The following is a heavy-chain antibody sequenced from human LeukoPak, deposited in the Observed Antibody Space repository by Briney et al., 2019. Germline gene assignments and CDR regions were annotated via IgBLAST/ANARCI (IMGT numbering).Heavy chain of an antibody. CDR3: AKDRGSLVVDY. V-gene: IGHV3-30*02. Sequence: GGSLRLSCAASGFTFSSYGMHWVRQAPGKGLECVAFIRYDGTNKYSADSVKGRFTISRDNSKNTLYLQMNSLRAEDTAVYYCAKDRGSLVVDYWGQGTLVTVSS. CDR2: IRYDGTNK. J-gene: IGHJ4*02. CDR1: GFTFSSYG. D-gene: IGHD1-26*01.